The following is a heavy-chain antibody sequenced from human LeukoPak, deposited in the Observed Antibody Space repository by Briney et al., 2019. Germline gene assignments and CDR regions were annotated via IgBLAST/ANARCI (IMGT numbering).Heavy chain of an antibody. CDR3: AKDISDYYDSSGYYVY. D-gene: IGHD3-22*01. CDR2: ISWNSGSI. J-gene: IGHJ4*02. CDR1: GFTFDDYA. V-gene: IGHV3-9*01. Sequence: GRSLRLSCAASGFTFDDYAMHWVRKAPGKGLEGVAGISWNSGSIGYADSVKGRFTISRENAKNSLYLQMNRLRAEDTALYYCAKDISDYYDSSGYYVYWGQGTLVTVSS.